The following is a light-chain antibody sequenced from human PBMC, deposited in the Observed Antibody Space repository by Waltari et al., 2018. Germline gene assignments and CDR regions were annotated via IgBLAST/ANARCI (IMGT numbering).Light chain of an antibody. CDR2: GAS. CDR3: QQYGRSLWT. Sequence: EIVLTQSPGTLSLSPGERATLSCRASQSVSSSYLAWYQQKPGPAPRLLIYGASSRATGIPDRFSGSGAGTDFTLSISRLEPEDVAVYYCQQYGRSLWTFGQGTKVEIK. CDR1: QSVSSSY. V-gene: IGKV3-20*01. J-gene: IGKJ1*01.